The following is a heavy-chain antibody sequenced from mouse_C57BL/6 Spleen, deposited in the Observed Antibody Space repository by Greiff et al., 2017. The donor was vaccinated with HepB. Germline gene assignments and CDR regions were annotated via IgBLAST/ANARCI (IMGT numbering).Heavy chain of an antibody. J-gene: IGHJ1*03. D-gene: IGHD1-1*01. CDR1: GFTFSSYG. Sequence: DVKLVESGGDLVKPGGSLKLSCAASGFTFSSYGMSWVRQTPDKRLEWVATISSGGSYTYYPDSVKGRFTISRDNAKNTLYLQMSSLKSEDTAMYYCARYYGSSYRYFDVWGTGTTVTVSS. CDR3: ARYYGSSYRYFDV. V-gene: IGHV5-6*02. CDR2: ISSGGSYT.